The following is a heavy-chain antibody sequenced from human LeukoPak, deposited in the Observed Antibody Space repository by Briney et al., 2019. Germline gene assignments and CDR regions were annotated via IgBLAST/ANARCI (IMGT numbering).Heavy chain of an antibody. CDR1: GDSVSSNSGA. Sequence: SQTLSLTCAISGDSVSSNSGAWNWIRQSPSRGLEWLGRTYYRSKWYNDYAVSVKSRITINPDTSKNQFSLQLNSVTPEDTAVYYCIRAENREGDSGRDRAFDVWGQGTMVTVSS. V-gene: IGHV6-1*01. D-gene: IGHD5-12*01. J-gene: IGHJ3*01. CDR2: TYYRSKWYN. CDR3: IRAENREGDSGRDRAFDV.